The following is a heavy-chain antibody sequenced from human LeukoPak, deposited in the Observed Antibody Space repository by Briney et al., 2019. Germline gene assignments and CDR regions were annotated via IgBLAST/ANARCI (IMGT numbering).Heavy chain of an antibody. CDR2: IDWDDDK. D-gene: IGHD3-10*01. Sequence: SGPTLVKPTQTLTLTCTFSGFSLSTSGVCVSWIRQPPGKALEWLARIDWDDDKYYSTSLKSRLTISKDTSKNQVVLTMTNMDPVDTATYYCARNRLIRGVTYNWFDPWGQGTLVTVSS. CDR3: ARNRLIRGVTYNWFDP. V-gene: IGHV2-70*11. CDR1: GFSLSTSGVC. J-gene: IGHJ5*02.